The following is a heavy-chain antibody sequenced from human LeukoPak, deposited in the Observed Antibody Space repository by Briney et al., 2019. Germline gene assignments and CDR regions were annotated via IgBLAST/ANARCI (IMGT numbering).Heavy chain of an antibody. CDR3: ARVWYDNWFDP. Sequence: PGGSLRLSCAASGFTFSSYWMSWVRQAPGKGLEWVANIKQDGSEKYYVDSVKGRFTISRDNAKNSPYLQMNSLRAEDTAVYYCARVWYDNWFDPWGQGTLVTVSS. CDR1: GFTFSSYW. J-gene: IGHJ5*02. V-gene: IGHV3-7*01. D-gene: IGHD6-13*01. CDR2: IKQDGSEK.